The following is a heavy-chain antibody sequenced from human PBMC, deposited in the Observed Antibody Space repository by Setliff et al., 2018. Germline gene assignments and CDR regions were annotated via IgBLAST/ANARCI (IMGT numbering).Heavy chain of an antibody. CDR2: INPSGGST. CDR3: ARELLFGGVIFGY. J-gene: IGHJ4*02. CDR1: GYTFTGYY. D-gene: IGHD3-3*01. Sequence: GASVKVSCKASGYTFTGYYMHWVRQAPGQGLEWMGIINPSGGSTSYAQKFQGRVTMTRDTSTSTVYMELSSLRSGDTAMYYCARELLFGGVIFGYWGQGTLVTVSS. V-gene: IGHV1-46*01.